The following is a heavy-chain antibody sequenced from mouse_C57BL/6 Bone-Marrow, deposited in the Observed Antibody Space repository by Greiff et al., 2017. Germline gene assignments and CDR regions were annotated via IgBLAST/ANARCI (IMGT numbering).Heavy chain of an antibody. Sequence: VQLQQSGAELVKPGASVKISCKASGYAFSSYWMNWVKQRPGKGLEWIGQIYPGDGDTNYNGKFKGKATLTADKSSSTAYMQLSSLTSEDSAVYFCAREIYYYGSRDFDVWGTGTTVTVSS. CDR3: AREIYYYGSRDFDV. D-gene: IGHD1-1*01. V-gene: IGHV1-80*01. J-gene: IGHJ1*03. CDR2: IYPGDGDT. CDR1: GYAFSSYW.